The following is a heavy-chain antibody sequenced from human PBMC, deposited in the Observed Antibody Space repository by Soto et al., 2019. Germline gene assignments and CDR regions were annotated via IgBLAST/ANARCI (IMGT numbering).Heavy chain of an antibody. CDR2: INPNSGGT. CDR1: VYTFTGYY. CDR3: ARQYDYIWGSYRNDAFDI. D-gene: IGHD3-16*02. V-gene: IGHV1-2*04. Sequence: GASVQVSCKASVYTFTGYYMHWVRQAPGQGLEWMGWINPNSGGTNYAQKFQGWVTMTRDTSISTAYMELSRLRSDDTAVYYCARQYDYIWGSYRNDAFDIWGQGTMVTVSS. J-gene: IGHJ3*02.